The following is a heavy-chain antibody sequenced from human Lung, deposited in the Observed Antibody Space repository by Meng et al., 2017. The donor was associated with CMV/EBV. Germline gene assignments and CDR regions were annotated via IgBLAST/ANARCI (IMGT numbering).Heavy chain of an antibody. CDR1: GFTFSSYS. Sequence: GGSXRLSCAASGFTFSSYSMNWVRQAPGKGLEWVSSISSSSSYIYYADSVKGRFTISRDNAKNSLYLQMNSLRAEDTAVYYCARDRGGSYDDDYYYYGMDVXGQGXTVTVSS. J-gene: IGHJ6*02. CDR3: ARDRGGSYDDDYYYYGMDV. CDR2: ISSSSSYI. D-gene: IGHD1-26*01. V-gene: IGHV3-21*01.